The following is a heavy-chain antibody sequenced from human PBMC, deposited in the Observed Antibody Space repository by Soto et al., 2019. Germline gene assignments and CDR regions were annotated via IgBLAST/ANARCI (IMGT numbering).Heavy chain of an antibody. D-gene: IGHD4-17*01. CDR3: ARDYGDYIKGGNWFDP. J-gene: IGHJ5*02. V-gene: IGHV1-2*04. CDR1: GYTFTGYY. Sequence: QVQLVQSGAEVKQPGASVKVSCKASGYTFTGYYMHWVRQAPGQGLEWMGWINPNSGGTNYAQKFQGWVTMTRDTSISTAYMELSRLRSDDTAVYYCARDYGDYIKGGNWFDPWGQGTLVTVSS. CDR2: INPNSGGT.